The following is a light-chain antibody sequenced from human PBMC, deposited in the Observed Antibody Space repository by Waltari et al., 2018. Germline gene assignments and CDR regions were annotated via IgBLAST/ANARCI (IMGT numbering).Light chain of an antibody. J-gene: IGLJ3*02. CDR3: QSYDGTNWV. V-gene: IGLV6-57*02. CDR2: EDH. Sequence: NFMLTQPHSVSESPGKTVTISCSGSSGSIASNYVQWYQQRPGSAPNTVIYEDHQRPSWVPARFSGSIDSSSNSASLTISGLKTEDEADYYCQSYDGTNWVFGGGTKLTVL. CDR1: SGSIASNY.